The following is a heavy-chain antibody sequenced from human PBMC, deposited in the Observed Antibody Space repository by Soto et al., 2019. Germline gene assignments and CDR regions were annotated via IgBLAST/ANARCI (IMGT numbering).Heavy chain of an antibody. Sequence: GGSLRLSCAASGFTFSNYAVTWVRQAPGKGLEWVSTISGSGGSTYYADSVKGRFTISRDNSKNTLYLQMNSLRAEDTAVYYCAKGWLVLRYFDWPEYYFDYWGQGTLVTVSS. V-gene: IGHV3-23*01. CDR1: GFTFSNYA. CDR2: ISGSGGST. D-gene: IGHD3-9*01. J-gene: IGHJ4*02. CDR3: AKGWLVLRYFDWPEYYFDY.